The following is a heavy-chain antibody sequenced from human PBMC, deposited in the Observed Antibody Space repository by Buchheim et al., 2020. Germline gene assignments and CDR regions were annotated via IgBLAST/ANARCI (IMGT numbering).Heavy chain of an antibody. CDR2: INPNSGGT. J-gene: IGHJ6*02. CDR3: ARETGLAAAGTPYYYYGMDV. V-gene: IGHV1-2*04. CDR1: GYTFTGYY. Sequence: QVQLVQSGAEVKKPGASVKVSCKASGYTFTGYYMHWVRQAPGQGLEWMGWINPNSGGTNYAQKFQGWVTMTRDTSISTAYMELSRLRSDDTAVYYCARETGLAAAGTPYYYYGMDVWGQGTT. D-gene: IGHD6-13*01.